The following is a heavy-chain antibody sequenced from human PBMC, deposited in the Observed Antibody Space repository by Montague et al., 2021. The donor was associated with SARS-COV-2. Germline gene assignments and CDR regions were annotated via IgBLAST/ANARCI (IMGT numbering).Heavy chain of an antibody. Sequence: SETLSLTCAMYGASISGYYWTWIRQPPGRGLEWIGEVIYTGKTYYNPSLQSRLTMSVDTYKNQFSLRLSSVTAADTAVYFCAKGPHYYETRELRTGWFDAWGQGTLVTVSS. J-gene: IGHJ5*02. CDR2: VIYTGKT. CDR3: AKGPHYYETRELRTGWFDA. D-gene: IGHD3-22*01. CDR1: GASISGYY. V-gene: IGHV4-34*10.